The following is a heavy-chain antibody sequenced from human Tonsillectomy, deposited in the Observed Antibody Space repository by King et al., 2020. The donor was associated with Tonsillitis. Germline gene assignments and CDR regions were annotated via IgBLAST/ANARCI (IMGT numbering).Heavy chain of an antibody. V-gene: IGHV4-39*01. CDR1: GGSISSSSYF. CDR2: IYYSGST. J-gene: IGHJ3*02. D-gene: IGHD2-2*01. CDR3: ARRATGIVVVPATRDAFDI. Sequence: QLQESGPGLVKPSETLSLTCKVSGGSISSSSYFWDWIRQPPGKGLEWIGSIYYSGSTYYNPSLNMRVTISVDTSKNQFSLKLGCVTAADTAVYYCARRATGIVVVPATRDAFDIWGQGTMVTVSS.